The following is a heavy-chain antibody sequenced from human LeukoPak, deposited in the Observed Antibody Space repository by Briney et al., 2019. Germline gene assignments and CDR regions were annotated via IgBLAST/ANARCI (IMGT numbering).Heavy chain of an antibody. CDR3: ARDQRGGTFDI. J-gene: IGHJ3*02. CDR1: GFTFSSYN. D-gene: IGHD3-16*01. V-gene: IGHV3-48*04. CDR2: ISSDSNIM. Sequence: PGGSLRLSCAAPGFTFSSYNMNWVRQAPGKGLEWLSYISSDSNIMYYADSVKGRVIISRDNAKNSLFLQMNNLRGDDTAIYYCARDQRGGTFDIWGQGTMVTVSS.